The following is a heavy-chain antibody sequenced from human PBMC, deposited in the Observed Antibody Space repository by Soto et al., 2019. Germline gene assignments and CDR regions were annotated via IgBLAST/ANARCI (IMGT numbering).Heavy chain of an antibody. V-gene: IGHV4-34*01. Sequence: SETLSLTCAVYGGSFSGYYWSWIRQPPGKGLEWIGEINHSGSTNYNPSLKSRVTISVDTSKNQFSLKLSSVTAADTAVYYCARGPRIQLWLRNFDYWGQGTLVTVSS. J-gene: IGHJ4*02. CDR2: INHSGST. D-gene: IGHD5-18*01. CDR1: GGSFSGYY. CDR3: ARGPRIQLWLRNFDY.